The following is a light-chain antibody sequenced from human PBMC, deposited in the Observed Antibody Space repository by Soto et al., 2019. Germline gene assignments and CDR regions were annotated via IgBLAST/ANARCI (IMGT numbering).Light chain of an antibody. CDR1: QSISSY. J-gene: IGKJ2*01. Sequence: DIQMTQSPSSLSASVGDRVTITCRASQSISSYLNWYQQKPGKAPKLLIYAASSLQSGVPSRFSGSGSGTDFTLTISILQPEDVATYYWQHSYCTPYTFGQGTKLEIK. CDR3: QHSYCTPYT. V-gene: IGKV1-39*01. CDR2: AAS.